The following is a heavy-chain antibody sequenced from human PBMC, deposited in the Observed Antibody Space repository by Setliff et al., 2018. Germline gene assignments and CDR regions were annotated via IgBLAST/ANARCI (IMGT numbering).Heavy chain of an antibody. V-gene: IGHV3-7*01. D-gene: IGHD5-18*01. J-gene: IGHJ3*01. CDR3: ARDRWKVMVNKGDDVFDL. CDR2: IKQDGSEK. CDR1: GFTFSRYW. Sequence: GGSLRLSCAASGFTFSRYWMTWVRQAPGKGLEWVANIKQDGSEKYYVDSVKGRFTISRDNAKNSLYLQMNSLGVEDTAVYYCARDRWKVMVNKGDDVFDLWGQGTMVTVSS.